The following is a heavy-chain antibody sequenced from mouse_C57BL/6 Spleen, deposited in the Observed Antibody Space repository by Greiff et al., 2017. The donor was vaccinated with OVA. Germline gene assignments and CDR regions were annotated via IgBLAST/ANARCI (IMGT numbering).Heavy chain of an antibody. CDR1: GFNIKDYY. V-gene: IGHV14-1*01. Sequence: VQLQQSGAELVRPGASVKLSCTASGFNIKDYYMHWVKQRPEQGLEWIGRIDPEDGDTEYAPKFQGKATMTADTSSNTAYLQRSSLTSEDTAVYYCTTPLITTEAWFAYWGQGTLVTVSA. CDR3: TTPLITTEAWFAY. D-gene: IGHD1-1*01. CDR2: IDPEDGDT. J-gene: IGHJ3*01.